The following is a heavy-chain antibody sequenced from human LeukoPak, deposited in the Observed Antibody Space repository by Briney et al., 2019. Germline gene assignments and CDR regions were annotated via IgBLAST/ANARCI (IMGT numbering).Heavy chain of an antibody. CDR1: GGSISSYY. J-gene: IGHJ2*01. D-gene: IGHD3-22*01. CDR2: IYYTGNT. Sequence: PSETLSLTCTVSGGSISSYYWSWIRQPPGKGLEWIGYIYYTGNTNYNPSLKSRVTISADTSKNQFSLKLSSVTAADTAVYYCARGIRGSSGYYYVRHFDLWGRGTLVAVSS. CDR3: ARGIRGSSGYYYVRHFDL. V-gene: IGHV4-59*01.